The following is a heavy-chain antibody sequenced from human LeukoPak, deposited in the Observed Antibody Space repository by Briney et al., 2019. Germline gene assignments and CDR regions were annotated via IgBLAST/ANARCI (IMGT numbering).Heavy chain of an antibody. CDR2: SNSDGKIT. CDR3: ARDHHDFWSGYPNY. CDR1: GFTLGRYW. D-gene: IGHD3-3*01. V-gene: IGHV3-74*01. J-gene: IGHJ4*02. Sequence: PGVTLRLSCAASGFTLGRYWMHWFPQAPGTGLVWVARSNSDGKITDYADSVRVRFTTSRDNTKNTVYLQMSSLRAEDTGVYYCARDHHDFWSGYPNYWGQGTLVIVSS.